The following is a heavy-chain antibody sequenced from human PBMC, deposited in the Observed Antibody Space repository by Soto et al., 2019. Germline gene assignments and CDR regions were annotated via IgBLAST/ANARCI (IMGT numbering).Heavy chain of an antibody. D-gene: IGHD3-3*01. Sequence: GGSLRLSCAASGFTFSSYGMHWVRQAPGKGLEWVAVISYDGSNKYYADSVKGRFTISRDNSKNTLYLQMNSLRAEDTAVYYCAKTSYDFWSAKGNWFDPWGQGTLVTVSS. J-gene: IGHJ5*02. V-gene: IGHV3-30*18. CDR2: ISYDGSNK. CDR3: AKTSYDFWSAKGNWFDP. CDR1: GFTFSSYG.